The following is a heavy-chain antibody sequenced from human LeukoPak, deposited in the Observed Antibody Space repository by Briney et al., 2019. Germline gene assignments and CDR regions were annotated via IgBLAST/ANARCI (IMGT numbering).Heavy chain of an antibody. CDR3: ARLPQTVDAFDI. D-gene: IGHD4-11*01. J-gene: IGHJ3*02. Sequence: PGGSLRLSCAASGFTFSSYAMSWVRQAPGKGLEWVSTFSGSGGSTHYADSVKGRFTISRDNAKNSLYLQMNSLRAEDTAVYYCARLPQTVDAFDIWGQGTMVTVSS. CDR1: GFTFSSYA. V-gene: IGHV3-23*01. CDR2: FSGSGGST.